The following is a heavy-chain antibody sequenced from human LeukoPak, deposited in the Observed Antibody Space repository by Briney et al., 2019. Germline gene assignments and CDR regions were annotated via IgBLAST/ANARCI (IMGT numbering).Heavy chain of an antibody. J-gene: IGHJ4*02. CDR1: GFTFSSYA. CDR2: ISGSGNST. D-gene: IGHD6-25*01. V-gene: IGHV3-23*01. CDR3: ARDSGHAISGGRNFDY. Sequence: GGSLRLSCAASGFTFSSYAMSWVRQAPGKGLEWVSTISGSGNSTYYADSVKGRFTISRDNSKNTLYLQMNSLRADDTAVYYCARDSGHAISGGRNFDYWGQGTLVTVSS.